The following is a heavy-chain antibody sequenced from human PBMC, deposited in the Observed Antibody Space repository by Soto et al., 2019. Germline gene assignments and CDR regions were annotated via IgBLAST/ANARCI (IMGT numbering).Heavy chain of an antibody. V-gene: IGHV1-69*06. Sequence: ASVKFSCQASGGTFSSYAISWVRQAPGQGLEWMGGIIPIFGTANYAQKFQGGVTITADKSTSTAYMELSSLRSEDTAVYYCARYICSSTSCYIGHYGMDVWGQGTTVTVSS. CDR2: IIPIFGTA. CDR3: ARYICSSTSCYIGHYGMDV. D-gene: IGHD2-2*02. J-gene: IGHJ6*02. CDR1: GGTFSSYA.